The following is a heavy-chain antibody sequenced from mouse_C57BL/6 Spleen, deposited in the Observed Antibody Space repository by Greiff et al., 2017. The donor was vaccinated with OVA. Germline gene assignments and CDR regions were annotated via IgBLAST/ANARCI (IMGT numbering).Heavy chain of an antibody. CDR2: IDPSDSET. J-gene: IGHJ2*01. Sequence: QVQLQQPGAELVRPGSSVKLSCKASGYTFTSYWMHLVKQRPIQGLEWIGNIDPSDSETHYNQKFKDKATLTVDKSSSTAYMQLSSLTSEDSAVYYCARNDYDGNYFDYWGQGTTLTVSS. CDR3: ARNDYDGNYFDY. CDR1: GYTFTSYW. V-gene: IGHV1-52*01. D-gene: IGHD2-4*01.